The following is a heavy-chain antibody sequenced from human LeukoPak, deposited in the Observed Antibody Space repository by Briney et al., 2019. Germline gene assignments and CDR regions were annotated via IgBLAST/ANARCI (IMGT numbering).Heavy chain of an antibody. D-gene: IGHD5-18*01. V-gene: IGHV3-11*04. CDR3: AKRDTAMGYYYYYYMDV. J-gene: IGHJ6*03. CDR2: ISSSGSTI. Sequence: GGSLRLSCAASGFTFSDYYMSWIRQAPGKGLEWVSYISSSGSTIYYADSVKGRFTISRDNSKNTLYLQMNSLRAEDTAVYYCAKRDTAMGYYYYYYMDVWGKGTTVTVSS. CDR1: GFTFSDYY.